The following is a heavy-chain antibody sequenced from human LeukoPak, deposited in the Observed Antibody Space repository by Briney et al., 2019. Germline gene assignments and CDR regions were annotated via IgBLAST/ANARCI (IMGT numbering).Heavy chain of an antibody. CDR2: IASSSSSI. CDR1: GYNFRRYS. CDR3: TRGGSYFEK. V-gene: IGHV3-48*02. Sequence: GGSLRLSCAASGYNFRRYSMNWVRQAPGKGLEWISYIASSSSSIFYAASVRGRFTISRDNAMNSMYLQMNSLRDEDTAVYYCTRGGSYFEKWGQGSLVTVTS. D-gene: IGHD3-10*01. J-gene: IGHJ4*02.